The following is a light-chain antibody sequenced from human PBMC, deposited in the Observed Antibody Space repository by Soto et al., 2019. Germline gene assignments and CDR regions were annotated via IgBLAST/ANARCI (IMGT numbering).Light chain of an antibody. Sequence: IQLTQSPSSLSASVGDRVTITYRASQGISSYLAWYQQKPGKAPKLLIYAASTLQSGVPSRFSGSGSGTDFTLTISSLQPEDFATYYCQQLNSYPPSFGPGTNVDIK. V-gene: IGKV1-9*01. CDR3: QQLNSYPPS. CDR2: AAS. J-gene: IGKJ3*01. CDR1: QGISSY.